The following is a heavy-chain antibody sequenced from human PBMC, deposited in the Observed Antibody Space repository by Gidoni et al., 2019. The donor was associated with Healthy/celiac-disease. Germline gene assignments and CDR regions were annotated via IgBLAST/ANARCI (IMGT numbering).Heavy chain of an antibody. V-gene: IGHV4-30-4*01. CDR2: IYYSGST. J-gene: IGHJ4*02. Sequence: QVHLQQSGPGLVKPSQTLSPTCTVSGGPLSSGDYSWSWIRQPPGKGLEWLGYIYYSGSTYYNPSLKSRITISLDTSKNQFSLKLSSVTAADTAVYYCARMTTVTWGYFDFWGQGTLITVSS. CDR1: GGPLSSGDYS. CDR3: ARMTTVTWGYFDF. D-gene: IGHD4-17*01.